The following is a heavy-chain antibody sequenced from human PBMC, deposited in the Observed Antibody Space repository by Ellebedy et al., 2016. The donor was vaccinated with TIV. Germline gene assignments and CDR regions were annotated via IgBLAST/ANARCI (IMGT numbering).Heavy chain of an antibody. CDR3: AAVAGTTLDY. V-gene: IGHV1-69*10. Sequence: AASVKVSCKASGGTFSSYGISWVRQAPGQGLEWMGGIIPILGKANYAQKFQGRVTITADESTSTAYMELSSLRSEDTAVYYCAAVAGTTLDYWGQGTLVTVSS. J-gene: IGHJ4*02. CDR1: GGTFSSYG. D-gene: IGHD6-19*01. CDR2: IIPILGKA.